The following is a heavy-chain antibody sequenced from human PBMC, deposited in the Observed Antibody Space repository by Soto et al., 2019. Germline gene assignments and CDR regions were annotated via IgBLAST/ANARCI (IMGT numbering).Heavy chain of an antibody. V-gene: IGHV3-49*04. CDR3: TRDGPQVAEWELDYYYGMDV. CDR1: GFTFGDYA. CDR2: IRSKAYGGKT. Sequence: GGSLRLSCTASGFTFGDYAMSWVRQAPGKGLEWVGFIRSKAYGGKTEYAASVKGRFTISRDDSKSIAYLQMNSLKTEDTAVYYCTRDGPQVAEWELDYYYGMDVWGQGTTVTVSS. D-gene: IGHD1-26*01. J-gene: IGHJ6*02.